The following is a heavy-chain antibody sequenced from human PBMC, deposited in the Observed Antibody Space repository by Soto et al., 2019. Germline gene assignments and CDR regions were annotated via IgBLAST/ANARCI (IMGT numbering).Heavy chain of an antibody. J-gene: IGHJ4*02. V-gene: IGHV3-30-3*01. CDR2: ISYDASNK. CDR3: ARESEALDY. CDR1: GFTFSSYA. Sequence: PGGSLRLSCAASGFTFSSYAMHWVRQAPGKGLEWVAIISYDASNKYYADSVKGRFTISRDNSKKTLYLQMNSLRAEDTAVYYCARESEALDYWGQGTLVTVSS.